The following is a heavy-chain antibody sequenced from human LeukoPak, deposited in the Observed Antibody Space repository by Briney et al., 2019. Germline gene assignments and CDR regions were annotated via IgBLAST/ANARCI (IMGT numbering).Heavy chain of an antibody. CDR2: ISGSGGST. Sequence: GGSLGLSCAVSEFTFSSYGMSWVRQAPGKGLEWLSGISGSGGSTYYADSVKGRFTISRDNSKNKVYLQMSSLRAEDTAVYYCAKPYSGSYYFDYWGQGTLVTVSS. V-gene: IGHV3-23*01. CDR3: AKPYSGSYYFDY. D-gene: IGHD1-26*01. CDR1: EFTFSSYG. J-gene: IGHJ4*02.